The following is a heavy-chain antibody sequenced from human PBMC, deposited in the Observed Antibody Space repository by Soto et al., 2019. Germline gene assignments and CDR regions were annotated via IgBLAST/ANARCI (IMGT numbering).Heavy chain of an antibody. CDR1: GFTFSSYA. V-gene: IGHV3-21*01. J-gene: IGHJ4*02. CDR2: ISSSSSHI. D-gene: IGHD6-25*01. Sequence: PGGSLRLSCAASGFTFSSYAMTWVRQAPGKGLEWVSCISSSSSHIYYGDSVKGRFTISRDNAKNSLSLQMNSLRAEDTAVYYCVKEYGRLPDYWGQGTLVTVSS. CDR3: VKEYGRLPDY.